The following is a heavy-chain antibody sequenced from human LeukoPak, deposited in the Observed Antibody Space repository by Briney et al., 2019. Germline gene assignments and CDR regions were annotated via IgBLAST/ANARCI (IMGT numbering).Heavy chain of an antibody. J-gene: IGHJ2*01. Sequence: GGSLRLSCAASGFTFTSYAVSWVRQAPGKGLEWVSAVSGSGGSTYYADSVEGRFTVSRDNSKNTLYLLMNSLRADDTAIYYCAKDIGNYNWHFDFWGRGTLVTVSS. D-gene: IGHD4-11*01. CDR2: VSGSGGST. CDR3: AKDIGNYNWHFDF. CDR1: GFTFTSYA. V-gene: IGHV3-23*01.